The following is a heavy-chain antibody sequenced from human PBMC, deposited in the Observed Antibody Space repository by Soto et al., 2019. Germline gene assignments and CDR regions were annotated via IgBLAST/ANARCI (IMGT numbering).Heavy chain of an antibody. J-gene: IGHJ4*02. CDR2: IYHSGRT. V-gene: IGHV4-4*02. CDR1: GGSISSNW. Sequence: QVQLQESGPGLMKPSGTLSLTCAVSGGSISSNWWSWVRQPPGKGLEWIGEIYHSGRTNHNPSLENRLTMSVDKSQNHLSLLLTSVTAADTAVYYCARHIAVSGTRGFDFWGQGTLVTVSS. D-gene: IGHD6-19*01. CDR3: ARHIAVSGTRGFDF.